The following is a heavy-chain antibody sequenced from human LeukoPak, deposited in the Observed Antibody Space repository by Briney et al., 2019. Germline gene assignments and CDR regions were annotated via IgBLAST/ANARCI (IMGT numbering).Heavy chain of an antibody. CDR2: MNPNSGNT. Sequence: ASVKVSCKASGYTFTSYDINWVRQATGQGLEWMGWMNPNSGNTGYAQKFQGRVTMTRNTSISTAYMELSGLRSEDTAVYYCARGGGKQWLVRVFAGRERYGMDVWGQGTTVTVSS. J-gene: IGHJ6*02. CDR1: GYTFTSYD. CDR3: ARGGGKQWLVRVFAGRERYGMDV. V-gene: IGHV1-8*01. D-gene: IGHD6-19*01.